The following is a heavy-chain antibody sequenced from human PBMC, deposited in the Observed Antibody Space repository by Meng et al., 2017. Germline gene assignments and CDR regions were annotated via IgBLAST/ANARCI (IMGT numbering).Heavy chain of an antibody. CDR2: INAGNGNT. CDR3: ARCVVVPAAGWFDP. D-gene: IGHD2-2*01. J-gene: IGHJ5*02. V-gene: IGHV1-3*01. CDR1: GYTFTSYA. Sequence: QVQLVQSGAEVKKPGASVKVACQASGYTFTSYAMHWVRQAPGQRLEWMGWINAGNGNTKYSQKFQGRVTITRDTSASTAYMELSSLRSEDTAVYYCARCVVVPAAGWFDPWGQGTLVTVSS.